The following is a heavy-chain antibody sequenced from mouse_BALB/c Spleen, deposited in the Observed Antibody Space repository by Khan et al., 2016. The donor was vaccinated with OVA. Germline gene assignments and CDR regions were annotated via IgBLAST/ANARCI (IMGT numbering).Heavy chain of an antibody. CDR2: INTETGEP. J-gene: IGHJ4*01. CDR3: SRGGGSYAMDY. Sequence: QIQLVQSGPELKKPGETVKISCKASGYTFTDYSMHWVKQAPGKGLKWMGWINTETGEPTYADDFKGRFAFSLETSARTAYLQINNLKNEYTATFFCSRGGGSYAMDYWGQGTSVTVSS. V-gene: IGHV9-2-1*01. CDR1: GYTFTDYS.